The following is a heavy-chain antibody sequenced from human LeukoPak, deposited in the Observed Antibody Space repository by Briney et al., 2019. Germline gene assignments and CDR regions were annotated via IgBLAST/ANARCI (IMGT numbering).Heavy chain of an antibody. V-gene: IGHV3-21*01. CDR3: ARVWRATVDSYYYYGMDV. D-gene: IGHD3-3*01. Sequence: GGSLRLSCAASGFTFSSHSMNWVRQAPGKGLEWVSSISSSSSYIYYADSVKGRFTISRDNAKNSLYLQMNSLRAEDTAVYYCARVWRATVDSYYYYGMDVWGQGTTVTVSS. J-gene: IGHJ6*02. CDR1: GFTFSSHS. CDR2: ISSSSSYI.